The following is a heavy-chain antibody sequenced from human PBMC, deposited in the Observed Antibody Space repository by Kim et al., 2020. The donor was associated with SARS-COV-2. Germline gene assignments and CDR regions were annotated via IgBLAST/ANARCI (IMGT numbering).Heavy chain of an antibody. CDR3: AKSFSESYFGNDY. CDR2: ISYDGSNK. CDR1: GFTFNTYG. D-gene: IGHD1-26*01. J-gene: IGHJ4*02. V-gene: IGHV3-30*18. Sequence: GGSLRLSCAASGFTFNTYGMHWVRQAPGKGLEWVAVISYDGSNKYYADSVKGRFTISRDNSKNTLYLQMNSLRIEDTAVYYCAKSFSESYFGNDYWGQGTLVTVSS.